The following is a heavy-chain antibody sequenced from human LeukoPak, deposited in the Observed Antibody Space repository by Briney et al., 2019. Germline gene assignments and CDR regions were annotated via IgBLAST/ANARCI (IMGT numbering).Heavy chain of an antibody. D-gene: IGHD3-16*02. J-gene: IGHJ4*02. V-gene: IGHV1-69*04. CDR1: GGTFSSYA. CDR3: AKGYVWGSYRLNQAFDY. Sequence: SVKVSCKASGGTFSSYAISWVRQAPGQGLEWMGRIIPILGIANYAQKFQGRVTITADKSTSTAYMELSSLRSEDTAVYYCAKGYVWGSYRLNQAFDYWGQGTLVTVSS. CDR2: IIPILGIA.